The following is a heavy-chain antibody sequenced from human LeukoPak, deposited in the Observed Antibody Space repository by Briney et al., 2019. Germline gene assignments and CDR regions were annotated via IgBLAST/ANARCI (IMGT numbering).Heavy chain of an antibody. CDR3: ARIPSEPYCSGGSCYFLRCYMDV. J-gene: IGHJ6*03. CDR1: GGSFSGYY. V-gene: IGHV4-34*01. CDR2: INHSGST. Sequence: SETLSLTCAVYGGSFSGYYWSWIRQPPGKGLEWIGEINHSGSTNYNPSLKSRVTISVDTSKNQFSLKLSSVTAADTAVYYCARIPSEPYCSGGSCYFLRCYMDVWGKGTTVTVSS. D-gene: IGHD2-15*01.